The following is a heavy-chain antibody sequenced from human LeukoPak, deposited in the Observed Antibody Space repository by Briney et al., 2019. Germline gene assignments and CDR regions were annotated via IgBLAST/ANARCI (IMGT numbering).Heavy chain of an antibody. D-gene: IGHD3-10*01. V-gene: IGHV4-39*07. Sequence: KPSETLSLTFTVSGGSISSSSYYWGWIRQPPGKGLEWIGSIYYSGSTYYNPSLKSRVTISVDTSKNQFSLKLSSVTAADTAVYYCARWALITMVRGVLDWFDPWGQGTLVTVSS. CDR1: GGSISSSSYY. CDR2: IYYSGST. J-gene: IGHJ5*02. CDR3: ARWALITMVRGVLDWFDP.